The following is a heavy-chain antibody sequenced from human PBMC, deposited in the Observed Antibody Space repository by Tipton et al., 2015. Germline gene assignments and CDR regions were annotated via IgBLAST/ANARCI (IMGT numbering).Heavy chain of an antibody. Sequence: TLSLTCTVSGGSISSNKYYWGWIRQPPGKGLEWIGSIYYSGNTYYNPSLKSRVTMSRDTSKNQFSLKLTSVTAADTAVYYCACQDYDSLTRDYPTVDYWGQGTLVTVSS. D-gene: IGHD3-9*01. CDR1: GGSISSNKYY. CDR3: ACQDYDSLTRDYPTVDY. CDR2: IYYSGNT. J-gene: IGHJ4*02. V-gene: IGHV4-39*07.